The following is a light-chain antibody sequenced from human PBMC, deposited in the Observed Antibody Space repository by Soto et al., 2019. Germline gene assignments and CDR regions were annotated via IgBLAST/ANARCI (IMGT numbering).Light chain of an antibody. J-gene: IGLJ2*01. V-gene: IGLV2-23*02. Sequence: QSALTQPASVSGSPGQSITISCTGTSSDVGSYNLVSWYQQHPGKAPKLMISAVTKRPAGVSSRFSGSKSGNTASLTISGLQAEDEAGYYCSSYAGFNTVIFGGGTKLTVL. CDR2: AVT. CDR1: SSDVGSYNL. CDR3: SSYAGFNTVI.